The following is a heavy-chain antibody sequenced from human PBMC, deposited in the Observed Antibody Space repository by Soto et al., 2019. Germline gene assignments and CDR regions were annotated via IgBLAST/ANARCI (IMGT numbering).Heavy chain of an antibody. V-gene: IGHV4-59*11. CDR2: IYYSGST. CDR1: GGSISSHY. Sequence: SETLSLTCTVSGGSISSHYWSWIRQPPGKGLEWIGYIYYSGSTNYNPSLKSRVTISVDTSKNQFSLKLSSVTAADTAVYYCARGKYSYGYHDAFDIWGQGTMVTVSS. CDR3: ARGKYSYGYHDAFDI. D-gene: IGHD5-18*01. J-gene: IGHJ3*02.